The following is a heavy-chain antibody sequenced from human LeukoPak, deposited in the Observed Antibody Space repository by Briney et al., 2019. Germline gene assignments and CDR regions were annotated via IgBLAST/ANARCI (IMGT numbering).Heavy chain of an antibody. D-gene: IGHD3-10*01. V-gene: IGHV7-4-1*02. Sequence: ASVKVSCKASGYTFTSYAMNWVRQAPGQGLEWMGWINTNTGNPTYAQGFTGRFVFSLGTSVSTAYLQISSLKAEDTAVYYCARDNYGSGSYYYFQHWGQGTLVTVSS. CDR2: INTNTGNP. CDR1: GYTFTSYA. J-gene: IGHJ1*01. CDR3: ARDNYGSGSYYYFQH.